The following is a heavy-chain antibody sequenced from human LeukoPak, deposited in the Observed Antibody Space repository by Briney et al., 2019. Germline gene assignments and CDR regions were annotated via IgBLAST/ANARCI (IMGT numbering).Heavy chain of an antibody. Sequence: SETLSLTCTVSGGSISSYYWSWIRQPPGKGLEWIGYIYYSGSTNYNPSLKSRVTISVDTSKNQFSLKLSSVTAADTAVYYCARGPIHDSSGYYYWEYFQHWGQGTLVTVSS. CDR1: GGSISSYY. D-gene: IGHD3-22*01. J-gene: IGHJ1*01. V-gene: IGHV4-59*01. CDR2: IYYSGST. CDR3: ARGPIHDSSGYYYWEYFQH.